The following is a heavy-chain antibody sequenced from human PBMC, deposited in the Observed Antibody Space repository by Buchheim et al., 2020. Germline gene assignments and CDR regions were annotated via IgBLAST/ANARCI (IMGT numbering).Heavy chain of an antibody. CDR2: ISYDGSNK. V-gene: IGHV3-30-3*01. J-gene: IGHJ6*02. D-gene: IGHD3-10*01. Sequence: QVQLVESGGGVVQPGRSLRLSCAASGFTFSSYAMHWVRQAPGQGLEWVAVISYDGSNKYYADSVKGRFTISRDNSKNTLYLQMNSLRAEDTAVYYCARDREYGMDVWGQGTT. CDR1: GFTFSSYA. CDR3: ARDREYGMDV.